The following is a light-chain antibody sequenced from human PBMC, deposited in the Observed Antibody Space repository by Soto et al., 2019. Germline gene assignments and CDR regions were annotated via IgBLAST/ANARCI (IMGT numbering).Light chain of an antibody. V-gene: IGLV2-14*01. J-gene: IGLJ2*01. CDR2: DVS. CDR3: SSYTSTSVV. Sequence: QSALTQPASVSGSPGQSIIISCTGTSSDVGGYNYVSWYQQHPGKAPILMIYDVSYRPSGISNRFSGSKSGNTASLTISGLQAEDEADYYCSSYTSTSVVFGGGTKLTVL. CDR1: SSDVGGYNY.